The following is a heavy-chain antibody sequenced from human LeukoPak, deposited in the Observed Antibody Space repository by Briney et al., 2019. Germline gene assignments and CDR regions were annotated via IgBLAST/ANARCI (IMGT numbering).Heavy chain of an antibody. CDR3: ARAKQWNYYFDY. D-gene: IGHD6-19*01. CDR2: ISSDSSYI. J-gene: IGHJ4*02. Sequence: GGSLRLSCAAPGFTFSDYTMTWVRQAPGKGLEWVASISSDSSYIDYADSVKGRVTISRDNAKNSLYLQMNSLRVEDTALYYCARAKQWNYYFDYWGQGTLVTVSS. V-gene: IGHV3-21*01. CDR1: GFTFSDYT.